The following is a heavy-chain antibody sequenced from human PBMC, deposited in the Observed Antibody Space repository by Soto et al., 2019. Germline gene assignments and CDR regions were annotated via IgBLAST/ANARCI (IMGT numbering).Heavy chain of an antibody. Sequence: QVQLQQWGAGLLKPSETLSLTCAVYGGSFSGSYWSWIRQPPGKGLEWIGEINHSGSTNYNPSLKSRVTISVDTSKNQFSLKLSSVTAADTAVYYCARGTIATTVTSFDYWGQGTLVTVSS. CDR2: INHSGST. J-gene: IGHJ4*02. CDR1: GGSFSGSY. D-gene: IGHD4-17*01. CDR3: ARGTIATTVTSFDY. V-gene: IGHV4-34*01.